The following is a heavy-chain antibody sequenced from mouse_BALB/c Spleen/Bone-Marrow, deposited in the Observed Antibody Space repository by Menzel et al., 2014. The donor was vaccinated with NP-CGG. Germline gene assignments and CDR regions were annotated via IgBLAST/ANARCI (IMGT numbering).Heavy chain of an antibody. D-gene: IGHD3-1*01. CDR1: GYTFTSSW. CDR3: ARARFDY. J-gene: IGHJ2*01. V-gene: IGHV1S130*01. Sequence: VQLQQSGSVLVRPGASVKLSCKASGYTFTSSWMHWAKQRPGQGLEWIGEIHPNSGNTNYNEKFKRKATLTVDTSSSTAYLDLSSLSSEDTAVYYCARARFDYWGQGTPLTGSS. CDR2: IHPNSGNT.